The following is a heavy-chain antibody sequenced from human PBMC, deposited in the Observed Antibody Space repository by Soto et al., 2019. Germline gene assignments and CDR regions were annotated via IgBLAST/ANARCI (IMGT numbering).Heavy chain of an antibody. CDR2: IIPIFGTA. V-gene: IGHV1-69*13. Sequence: ASVKVSCKASGGTFSSYAISWVRQAPGQGLEWMGGIIPIFGTANYAQKFQGRVTITADESTSTAYMELSSLRSEDTAVYYCARGAARPFNYYGMDVWGQGTTVTVSS. D-gene: IGHD6-6*01. J-gene: IGHJ6*02. CDR1: GGTFSSYA. CDR3: ARGAARPFNYYGMDV.